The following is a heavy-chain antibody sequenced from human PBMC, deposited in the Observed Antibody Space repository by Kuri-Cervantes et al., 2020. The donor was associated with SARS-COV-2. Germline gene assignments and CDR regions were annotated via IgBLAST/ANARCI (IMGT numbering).Heavy chain of an antibody. CDR1: GGTFSSYA. V-gene: IGHV1-69*13. D-gene: IGHD5-18*01. J-gene: IGHJ6*02. CDR2: IIPIFGTA. Sequence: SVKVSCKASGGTFSSYAISWVRQAPGQGLEWMGGIIPIFGTANYAQKFQGRVTITADESTSTAYMELSSLRSEDTAVYYCASPIQTGGYYYYGMDAWGQGTTVTVSS. CDR3: ASPIQTGGYYYYGMDA.